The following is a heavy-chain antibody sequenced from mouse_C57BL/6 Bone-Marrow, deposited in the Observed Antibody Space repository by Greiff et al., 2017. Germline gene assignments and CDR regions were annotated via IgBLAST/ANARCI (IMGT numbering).Heavy chain of an antibody. V-gene: IGHV1-69*01. CDR1: GYTFTSYW. J-gene: IGHJ4*01. D-gene: IGHD1-1*01. CDR3: ARDGTTVVADYYAMDY. CDR2: IAPSDSYT. Sequence: QVQLQQPGAELVMPGASVKLSCKASGYTFTSYWMHWVKQRPGQGLEWIGEIAPSDSYTNYNPQFKGKSTLTVDKSSSTAYMQLSSLPSEDSAVYYCARDGTTVVADYYAMDYWGQGTSVTVSS.